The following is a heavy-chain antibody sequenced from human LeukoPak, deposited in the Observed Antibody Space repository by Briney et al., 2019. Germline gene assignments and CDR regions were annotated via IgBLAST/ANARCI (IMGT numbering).Heavy chain of an antibody. CDR2: ISAYNGNT. V-gene: IGHV1-18*01. CDR1: GYTFTSYG. CDR3: ATDPCRYCNVVALDY. Sequence: ASVKVSCKASGYTFTSYGISWVRQAPGQGLEWMGWISAYNGNTNYAQKFQGRVTMTEDTSTDTAYMELSSLRSEDTAVYYCATDPCRYCNVVALDYWGQGTLVTVSS. J-gene: IGHJ4*02. D-gene: IGHD2-15*01.